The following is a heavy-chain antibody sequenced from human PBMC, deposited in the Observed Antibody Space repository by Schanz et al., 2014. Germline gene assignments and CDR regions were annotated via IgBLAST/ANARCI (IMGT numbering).Heavy chain of an antibody. V-gene: IGHV1-18*04. CDR2: INSYNGNT. Sequence: QVQLVQSGAEVKKPGASVKVSCKASGYRFTSNGISWVRQAPGQGLEWMGWINSYNGNTNYAQNLQGRVTMTTDKSTSTAYMELRSLRSDDTAVYYCARDGPYYDFLYGMDVWGQGTTVTVSS. CDR1: GYRFTSNG. D-gene: IGHD3-3*01. J-gene: IGHJ6*02. CDR3: ARDGPYYDFLYGMDV.